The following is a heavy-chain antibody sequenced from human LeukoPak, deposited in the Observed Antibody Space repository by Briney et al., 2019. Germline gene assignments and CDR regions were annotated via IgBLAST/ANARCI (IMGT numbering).Heavy chain of an antibody. Sequence: ASVKVSCKASVGTFSSYAISWVRQAPGQGLGWMGRIIPIFGTANYAQKFQGRATITTDESTSTAYMELSSLRSEDTAVYYCARDRNWNYLDYWGQGTLVTVSS. J-gene: IGHJ4*02. D-gene: IGHD1-1*01. CDR2: IIPIFGTA. V-gene: IGHV1-69*05. CDR1: VGTFSSYA. CDR3: ARDRNWNYLDY.